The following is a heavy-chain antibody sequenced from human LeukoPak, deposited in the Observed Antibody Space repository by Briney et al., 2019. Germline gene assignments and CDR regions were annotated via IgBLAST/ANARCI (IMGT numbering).Heavy chain of an antibody. D-gene: IGHD4-11*01. CDR2: IYYSGST. V-gene: IGHV4-59*08. Sequence: PSETLSLTCTVSGGSISSYYWSWIRLPPGKGLEWIGYIYYSGSTNYNPSLKSRVTISVDTSKNQLSLKLSSVTAADTAVYYCATTTVTTLVDAFDIWGQGTMVTVSS. CDR1: GGSISSYY. J-gene: IGHJ3*02. CDR3: ATTTVTTLVDAFDI.